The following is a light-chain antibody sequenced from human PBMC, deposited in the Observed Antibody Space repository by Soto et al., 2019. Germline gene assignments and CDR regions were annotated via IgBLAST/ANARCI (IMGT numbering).Light chain of an antibody. CDR2: DAS. CDR1: ESVRTF. V-gene: IGKV3-11*01. Sequence: EIVLTQSPATLSWSPGERAALSYRASESVRTFLAWYPHKPGQAPRLLIYDASNRATGIPARFSGSGSGSYFTLTISSLEPEDSSFYYCQQRSNCWTFGQGTKVEIK. CDR3: QQRSNCWT. J-gene: IGKJ1*01.